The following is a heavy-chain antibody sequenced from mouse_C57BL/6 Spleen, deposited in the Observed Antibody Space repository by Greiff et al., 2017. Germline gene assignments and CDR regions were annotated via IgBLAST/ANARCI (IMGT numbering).Heavy chain of an antibody. D-gene: IGHD2-10*01. CDR2: IYPGDGDT. Sequence: VKLQESGPELVKPGASVKISCKASGYAFSSSWMNWVKQRPGKGLEWIGRIYPGDGDTNYNGKFKGKATLTADKSSRTAYMQLSSLTSEDSAVYFCAREAYYGNVWFAYWGQGTLVTVSA. CDR1: GYAFSSSW. J-gene: IGHJ3*01. V-gene: IGHV1-82*01. CDR3: AREAYYGNVWFAY.